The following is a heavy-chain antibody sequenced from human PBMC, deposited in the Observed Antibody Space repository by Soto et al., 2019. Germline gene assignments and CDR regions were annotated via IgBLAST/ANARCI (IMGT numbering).Heavy chain of an antibody. J-gene: IGHJ4*02. D-gene: IGHD1-7*01. CDR3: ERETTDFPDY. V-gene: IGHV4-59*01. Sequence: SLTLCLTCTVAGGSISGYYWSWIRQPPGKGLEWIGYMYYSGSTNYNPSLKSRVTISVDTSKNQFSLKLNSVTVADTAVYYCERETTDFPDYWGQGILVTVSS. CDR1: GGSISGYY. CDR2: MYYSGST.